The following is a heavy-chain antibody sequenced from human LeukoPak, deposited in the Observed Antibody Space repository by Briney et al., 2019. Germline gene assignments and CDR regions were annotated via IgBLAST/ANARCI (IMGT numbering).Heavy chain of an antibody. CDR2: INPNSGGT. CDR3: ARLDCFGELNPFDY. Sequence: PMASVKVSCKASGDTFTGYYMHWVRQAPGRGLEWMGGINPNSGGTNYAQKFQGRVTMTRDTSISTEYMQLRRLRYDDTAVYYCARLDCFGELNPFDYWGQGNLVTVSS. CDR1: GDTFTGYY. D-gene: IGHD3-10*01. V-gene: IGHV1-2*02. J-gene: IGHJ4*02.